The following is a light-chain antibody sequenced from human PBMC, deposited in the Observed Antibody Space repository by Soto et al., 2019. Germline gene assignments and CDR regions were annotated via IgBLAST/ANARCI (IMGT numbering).Light chain of an antibody. V-gene: IGKV3-15*01. CDR3: QQYDRWPVT. CDR1: QSVTTN. CDR2: DAS. J-gene: IGKJ4*01. Sequence: EVVMTQSPATLSVSPGERVTFSCRASQSVTTNLAWYQHKPGQSPRLLISDASTGASGIPPRFSGRRFGTEFTLTIVRLQSADFAVYYCQQYDRWPVTFGGGTKVEIK.